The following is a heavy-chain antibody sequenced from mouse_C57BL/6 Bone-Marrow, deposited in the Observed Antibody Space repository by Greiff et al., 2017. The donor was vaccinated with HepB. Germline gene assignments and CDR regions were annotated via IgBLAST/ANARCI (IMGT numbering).Heavy chain of an antibody. Sequence: EVQLQQSGPGMVKPSQSLSLTCTVTGYSITSGYDWHWIRHFPGNKLEWMGYISYSGSTNYNPSLKSRISITHDTSKNHFFLKLNSVTTEDTATYYCARGSSPFAYWGQGTLVTVSA. V-gene: IGHV3-1*01. CDR1: GYSITSGYD. CDR3: ARGSSPFAY. CDR2: ISYSGST. J-gene: IGHJ3*01. D-gene: IGHD1-1*01.